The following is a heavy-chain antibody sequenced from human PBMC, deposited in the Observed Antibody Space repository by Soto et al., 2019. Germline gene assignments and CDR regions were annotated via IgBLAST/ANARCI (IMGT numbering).Heavy chain of an antibody. CDR3: ATGSSGYYWFDP. CDR1: GYTLTELS. Sequence: ASVKVSCKVSGYTLTELSMHWVRQAPGKGLEWMGGFDPEDGETIYAQKFQGRVTMTEDTSTDAAYMELSSLRSEDTAVYYCATGSSGYYWFDPWGQGTLVTVSS. D-gene: IGHD3-22*01. CDR2: FDPEDGET. J-gene: IGHJ5*02. V-gene: IGHV1-24*01.